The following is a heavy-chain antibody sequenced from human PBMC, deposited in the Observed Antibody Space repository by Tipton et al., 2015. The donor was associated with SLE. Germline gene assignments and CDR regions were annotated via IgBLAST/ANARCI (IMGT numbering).Heavy chain of an antibody. CDR1: GYSISSGYY. D-gene: IGHD3-16*01. CDR2: IYHSGIT. J-gene: IGHJ4*02. CDR3: ARDPRLNWDYGTYFDY. V-gene: IGHV4-38-2*02. Sequence: TLSLTCAVSGYSISSGYYWGWIRQPPGKGLEWIGNIYHSGITYYNPSLKSRVTISLDTSKNQFSLKRSSATAADTAVYYCARDPRLNWDYGTYFDYWGQGTLVTVSS.